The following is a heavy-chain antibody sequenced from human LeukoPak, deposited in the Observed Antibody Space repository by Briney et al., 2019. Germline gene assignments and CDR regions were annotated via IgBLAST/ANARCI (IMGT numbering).Heavy chain of an antibody. CDR3: ARDLNWFDP. V-gene: IGHV1-69*05. J-gene: IGHJ5*02. CDR2: IIPIFGTA. Sequence: ASVKVSCKASGGTFISYAISWVRQAPGQGLEWMGRIIPIFGTANYAQKFQGKVTITTDESTSTAYMELSSLRSEDTAVYYCARDLNWFDPWGQGTLVTVSS. CDR1: GGTFISYA.